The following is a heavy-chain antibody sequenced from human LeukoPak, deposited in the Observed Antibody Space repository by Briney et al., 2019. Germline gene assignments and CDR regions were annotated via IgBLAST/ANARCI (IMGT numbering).Heavy chain of an antibody. V-gene: IGHV3-21*01. D-gene: IGHD5-24*01. CDR1: GFTLSSYS. CDR2: ISSSSSFI. Sequence: PGGSLRLSCAASGFTLSSYSMTWVRQAPGKGLEWVSSISSSSSFIYYADSVKGRFTISRDNAKNSLFLQMNSLRAEQTAVYYCTRTLQSVRDGYKSFDSWGQGTLVTVSS. J-gene: IGHJ4*02. CDR3: TRTLQSVRDGYKSFDS.